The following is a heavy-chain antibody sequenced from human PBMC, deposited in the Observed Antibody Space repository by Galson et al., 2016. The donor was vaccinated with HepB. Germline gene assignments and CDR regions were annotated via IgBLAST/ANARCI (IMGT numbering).Heavy chain of an antibody. J-gene: IGHJ4*02. Sequence: SLRLSCEASGFTFSRYWMHWVRQAPGKGLVWVSRINSDGSSTGFADTVKGRFTISRDNAKNTLYLQMNSLRAEDTAVYYCASSVRGSGSPPGGYWGQGILVTVSS. CDR1: GFTFSRYW. D-gene: IGHD3-10*01. V-gene: IGHV3-74*01. CDR2: INSDGSST. CDR3: ASSVRGSGSPPGGY.